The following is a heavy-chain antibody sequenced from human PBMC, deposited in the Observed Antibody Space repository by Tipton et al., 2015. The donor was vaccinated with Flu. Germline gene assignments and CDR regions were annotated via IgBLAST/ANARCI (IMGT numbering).Heavy chain of an antibody. D-gene: IGHD6-19*01. J-gene: IGHJ4*02. CDR3: AKDGWDNSGWYPFDY. Sequence: QLVQSGGGLIQPGGSLRLSCAASGFIGTNNYMTWVRQAPGKGLEWVAFIRHDESDKYYADSAKGRFTISRDNSKNALYLLINSLRAEDTAVYYCAKDGWDNSGWYPFDYWGQGALVTVSS. V-gene: IGHV3-30*02. CDR2: IRHDESDK. CDR1: GFIGTNNY.